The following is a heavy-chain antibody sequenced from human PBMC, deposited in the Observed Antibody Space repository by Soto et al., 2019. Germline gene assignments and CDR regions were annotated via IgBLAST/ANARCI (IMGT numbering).Heavy chain of an antibody. J-gene: IGHJ4*02. CDR1: GASVTGFY. CDR2: VFHSGSS. Sequence: SETLSLTCTVSGASVTGFYWSWIRQPPGKGLEWIGYVFHSGSSNYNPSLKSRVTISVDTSKSQISLRLTSVTAADTAVYYCARAPGLGVANIDYWGRGTLVTVSS. CDR3: ARAPGLGVANIDY. D-gene: IGHD6-19*01. V-gene: IGHV4-59*02.